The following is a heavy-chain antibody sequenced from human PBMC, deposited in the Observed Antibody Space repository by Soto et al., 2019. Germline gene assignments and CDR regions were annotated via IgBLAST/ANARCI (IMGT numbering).Heavy chain of an antibody. Sequence: EVQLLDSGGGLVQPGGSLRLSCAASGFTFSGYALTWVRQAPGKGLEWVSAISGGGDATFDADSVKGRFTISRDNSKNALYLQMKPLRAEDTAVYYCARKVSGSTGRPDLWYFDLWGRGTLVTVSS. D-gene: IGHD3-10*01. J-gene: IGHJ2*01. CDR2: ISGGGDAT. V-gene: IGHV3-23*01. CDR3: ARKVSGSTGRPDLWYFDL. CDR1: GFTFSGYA.